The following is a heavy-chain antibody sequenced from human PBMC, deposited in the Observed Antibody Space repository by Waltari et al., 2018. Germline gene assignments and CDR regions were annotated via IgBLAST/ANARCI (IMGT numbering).Heavy chain of an antibody. V-gene: IGHV1-2*02. CDR2: INPNSGGT. CDR1: GYPFTGYY. D-gene: IGHD6-19*01. J-gene: IGHJ4*02. CDR3: ARGAPGYSSGRYYFDY. Sequence: QVQLVQSGAEVKKPGASVKVSCKASGYPFTGYYMHWVRPAPGQGLEWMGWINPNSGGTNYAQKFQGRVTMTRDTSISTAYMELSRLRSDDTAVYYCARGAPGYSSGRYYFDYWGQGTLVTVSS.